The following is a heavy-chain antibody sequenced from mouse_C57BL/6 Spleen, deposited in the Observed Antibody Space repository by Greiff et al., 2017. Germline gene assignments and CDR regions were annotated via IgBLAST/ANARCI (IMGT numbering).Heavy chain of an antibody. Sequence: QVHVKQSGAELVRPGTSVKMSCKASGYTFTNYWIGWAKQRPGHGLEWIGDIYPGGGYTNYNEKFKGKATLTADKSSSPAYMQFSSLTSEDSAIYYCASEGTLYFDYWGQGTTVTVSS. V-gene: IGHV1-63*01. CDR1: GYTFTNYW. D-gene: IGHD3-3*01. CDR2: IYPGGGYT. CDR3: ASEGTLYFDY. J-gene: IGHJ2*01.